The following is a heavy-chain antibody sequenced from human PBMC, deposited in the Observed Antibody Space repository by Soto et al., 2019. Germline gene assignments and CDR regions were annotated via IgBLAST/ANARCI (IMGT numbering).Heavy chain of an antibody. CDR2: MNPNSGNT. D-gene: IGHD2-2*01. CDR3: ARARRGGYCRSTSCTNWFDP. J-gene: IGHJ5*02. Sequence: GASVKVSCKASGYTFTSYDINWVRQATGQGLEWMGWMNPNSGNTGYAQKFQGRVTMTRNTSISTAYMELSSLRSEDTAVYYCARARRGGYCRSTSCTNWFDPWGQGTLVTVSS. CDR1: GYTFTSYD. V-gene: IGHV1-8*01.